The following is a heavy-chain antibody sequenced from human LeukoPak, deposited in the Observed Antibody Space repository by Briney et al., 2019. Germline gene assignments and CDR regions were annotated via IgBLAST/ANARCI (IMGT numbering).Heavy chain of an antibody. Sequence: GASVTVSFTGSGYTFTIYDINWVGQATGQGLEWMGWMNPNSGNTGYAQKFQGRVNITRNTSISTAYMELSSLRSEDTAVYYCARAEQVDTAMVYWGQGTLVTVSS. J-gene: IGHJ4*02. CDR2: MNPNSGNT. CDR1: GYTFTIYD. V-gene: IGHV1-8*01. CDR3: ARAEQVDTAMVY. D-gene: IGHD5-18*01.